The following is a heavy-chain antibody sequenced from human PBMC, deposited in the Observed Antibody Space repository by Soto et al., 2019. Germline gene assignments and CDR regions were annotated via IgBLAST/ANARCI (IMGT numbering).Heavy chain of an antibody. CDR3: AKAPSRYYDFWSGSSCYFDY. J-gene: IGHJ4*02. Sequence: GGSLRLSCAASGFTFSSYAMSWVRQAPGRGLEWISAISGSGGSTYYADSVKGRFTISRDNSKNTLYLQMNSLRAEDTAVYYCAKAPSRYYDFWSGSSCYFDYWGPGTLVTVSS. D-gene: IGHD3-3*01. CDR2: ISGSGGST. CDR1: GFTFSSYA. V-gene: IGHV3-23*01.